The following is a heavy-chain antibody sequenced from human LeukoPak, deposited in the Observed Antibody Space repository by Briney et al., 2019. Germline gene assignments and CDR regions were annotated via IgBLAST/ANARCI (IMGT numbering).Heavy chain of an antibody. CDR1: GGTFSSYA. Sequence: GSSVKVSCKASGGTFSSYAISWVRQAPGQGLEWMGRIIPIFDTANYAQKFQGRVTITTDESTSTAYMELSSLRSEDTAVYYCARDRYYDSSGYFVFDYWGQGTLVTVSS. D-gene: IGHD3-22*01. J-gene: IGHJ4*02. V-gene: IGHV1-69*05. CDR2: IIPIFDTA. CDR3: ARDRYYDSSGYFVFDY.